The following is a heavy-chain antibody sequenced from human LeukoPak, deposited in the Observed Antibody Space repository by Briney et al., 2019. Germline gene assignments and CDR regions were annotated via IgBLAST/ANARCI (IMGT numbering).Heavy chain of an antibody. J-gene: IGHJ3*02. CDR3: AANMLGAFDI. Sequence: SETLSLTCTVSGGSISSYYWSWIRQPPGKGLEWIGYIYYSGSTNYNPSLKSRVTISVDTSKNQFSLKLSSVTAADTAVYYCAANMLGAFDIWGQGTMVTVSS. V-gene: IGHV4-59*01. CDR2: IYYSGST. CDR1: GGSISSYY. D-gene: IGHD3-10*02.